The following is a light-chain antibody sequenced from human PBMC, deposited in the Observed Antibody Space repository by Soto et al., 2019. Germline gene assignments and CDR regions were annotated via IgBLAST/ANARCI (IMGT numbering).Light chain of an antibody. Sequence: QSALTQPRSVSGSPGQSVTISCTGTSSDVGGYNYVSWYQQHPGKAPKPMIYDVSERPSGVPDRFSGSKSGNTASLTISGLQAEDEADYYCCSYAGSFYVFGTGTKVTVL. CDR1: SSDVGGYNY. J-gene: IGLJ1*01. CDR3: CSYAGSFYV. CDR2: DVS. V-gene: IGLV2-11*01.